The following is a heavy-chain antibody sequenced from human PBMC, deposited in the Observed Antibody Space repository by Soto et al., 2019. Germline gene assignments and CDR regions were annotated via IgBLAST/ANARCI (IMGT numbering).Heavy chain of an antibody. D-gene: IGHD3-22*01. CDR1: GGTFNKYA. V-gene: IGHV1-69*01. Sequence: QVQLVQSGTEVKKPGSSVKVSCKASGGTFNKYAIDWVRQAPGQALEWMGGITPLFDTPNYAQRFQGRVTISADEVTSTAYMELRSLRSDDTGVYYCARQFDYDTSGYYYAYWGQGTLVTVSS. CDR2: ITPLFDTP. J-gene: IGHJ4*02. CDR3: ARQFDYDTSGYYYAY.